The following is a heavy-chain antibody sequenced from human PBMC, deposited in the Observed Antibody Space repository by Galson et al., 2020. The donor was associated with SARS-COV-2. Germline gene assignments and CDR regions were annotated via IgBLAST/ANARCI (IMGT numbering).Heavy chain of an antibody. D-gene: IGHD6-25*01. CDR1: GGSIDTYY. CDR2: IYYSGST. J-gene: IGHJ4*02. V-gene: IGHV4-59*08. Sequence: SETLSLTCTVSGGSIDTYYWTWVRQPPGKGLEWIGYIYYSGSTNYSPSLKSRLTISLDTSKNQFSLKLTSVTAADTAVYYCGRQNWPIAAVNFWGQGALVTVSS. CDR3: GRQNWPIAAVNF.